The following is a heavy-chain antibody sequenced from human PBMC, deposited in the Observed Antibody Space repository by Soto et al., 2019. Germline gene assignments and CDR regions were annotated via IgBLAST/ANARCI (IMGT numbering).Heavy chain of an antibody. V-gene: IGHV2-70*01. Sequence: SGPTLVNPTQTLTLTCTCSGFSLSTSGICLSWIRQPPGKALEWLALIDWDDDKYYSTSLKTRLTISKDTSKNQVVLTMTNMDPVDTATYYCARIPAGYGMDVWGQGTTVTVSS. J-gene: IGHJ6*02. CDR2: IDWDDDK. CDR1: GFSLSTSGIC. CDR3: ARIPAGYGMDV.